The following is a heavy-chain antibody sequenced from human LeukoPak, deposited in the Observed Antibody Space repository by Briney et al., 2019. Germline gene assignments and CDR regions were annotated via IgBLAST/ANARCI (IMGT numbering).Heavy chain of an antibody. CDR2: ISYDGSNK. CDR3: AKAPTRITMVRGARDWFDP. V-gene: IGHV3-30*18. J-gene: IGHJ5*02. D-gene: IGHD3-10*01. Sequence: GGSLGLSCAASGFTFSSYGMHWVRQAPGKGLEWVAVISYDGSNKYYADSVKGRFTISRDNSKNTLYLQMNSLRAEDTAVYYCAKAPTRITMVRGARDWFDPWGQGTLVTVSS. CDR1: GFTFSSYG.